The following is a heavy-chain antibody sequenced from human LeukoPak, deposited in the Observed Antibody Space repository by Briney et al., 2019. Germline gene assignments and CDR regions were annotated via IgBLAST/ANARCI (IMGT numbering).Heavy chain of an antibody. D-gene: IGHD5-18*01. Sequence: GGSLRLSCAASGFTVSSNYMSWVRQAPGKGLEWVSVIYSGGSTYYADSVKGRFTISRDNSKNTLYLQMNSLRAEDTAVYYCARDLSHSHGRAYWGQGTLVTVSS. CDR1: GFTVSSNY. CDR3: ARDLSHSHGRAY. V-gene: IGHV3-53*01. J-gene: IGHJ4*02. CDR2: IYSGGST.